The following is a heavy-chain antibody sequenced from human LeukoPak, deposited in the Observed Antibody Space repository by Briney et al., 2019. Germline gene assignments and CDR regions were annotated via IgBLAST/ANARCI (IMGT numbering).Heavy chain of an antibody. CDR3: ARRYYCCGMDV. J-gene: IGHJ6*02. V-gene: IGHV1-69*04. CDR1: GGTFSSYA. CDR2: IIPILGIA. D-gene: IGHD3-10*01. Sequence: SVRVSCKASGGTFSSYAISWVRQAPGQGLEWMGRIIPILGIANYAQKFQGRVTITADKSTSTAYMELSSLRSEDTAVYYCARRYYCCGMDVWGQGTTVTVSS.